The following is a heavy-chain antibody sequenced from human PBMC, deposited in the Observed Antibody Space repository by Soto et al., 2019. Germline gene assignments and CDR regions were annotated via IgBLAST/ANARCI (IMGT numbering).Heavy chain of an antibody. CDR1: GGSISSGGYY. J-gene: IGHJ5*02. D-gene: IGHD2-2*03. V-gene: IGHV4-31*03. Sequence: PSETLSLTCTVSGGSISSGGYYWSWIRQHPGKGLEWIGYIYYSGSTYYNPSLKSRVTISVDTSKNQFSLKLSSVTAADTAVYYCARDSDGYCSSTSCYSWFDPWGQGTLVTVSS. CDR2: IYYSGST. CDR3: ARDSDGYCSSTSCYSWFDP.